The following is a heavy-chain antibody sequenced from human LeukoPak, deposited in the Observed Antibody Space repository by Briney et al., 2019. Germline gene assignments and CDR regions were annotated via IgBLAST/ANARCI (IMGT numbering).Heavy chain of an antibody. J-gene: IGHJ6*03. CDR3: ARELYSGYDVEVYYMDV. Sequence: GGSLRLSCAASGFTFSSYSMNWVRQAPGKGLEWVSSISSSSSYIYYADSVKGRFTISRDNAKNSLYLQMNSLRAEDTAVYYCARELYSGYDVEVYYMDVWGKGTTVTVSS. V-gene: IGHV3-21*01. CDR1: GFTFSSYS. D-gene: IGHD5-12*01. CDR2: ISSSSSYI.